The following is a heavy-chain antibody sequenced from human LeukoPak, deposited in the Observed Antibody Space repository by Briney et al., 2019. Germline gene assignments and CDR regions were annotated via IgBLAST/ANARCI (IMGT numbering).Heavy chain of an antibody. CDR2: IKSKTDGGTT. V-gene: IGHV3-15*01. J-gene: IGHJ6*02. CDR3: TSRKLVGPPYGMDA. D-gene: IGHD1-26*01. CDR1: GFTFNNAL. Sequence: PGGSLRLSCIASGFTFNNALMSWVRQAPGKGLEWVARIKSKTDGGTTDYAAPVKGRFTISRDDSKSALFLQMNSLTPEDTAVYYCTSRKLVGPPYGMDAWGQGASVTVSS.